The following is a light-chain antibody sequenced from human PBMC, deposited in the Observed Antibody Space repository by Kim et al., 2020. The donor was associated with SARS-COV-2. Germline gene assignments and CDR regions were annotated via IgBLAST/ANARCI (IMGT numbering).Light chain of an antibody. J-gene: IGLJ2*01. CDR1: IVGKQG. CDR3: QVWDSSSDHVV. V-gene: IGLV3-21*03. Sequence: GKTARISCGGDIVGKQGVTWYQQKPGHAPVLVIYDDTNRPSGVPERFSGSNSGDTATLTISRVEAEDEADYYCQVWDSSSDHVVFGGGTKVTVL. CDR2: DDT.